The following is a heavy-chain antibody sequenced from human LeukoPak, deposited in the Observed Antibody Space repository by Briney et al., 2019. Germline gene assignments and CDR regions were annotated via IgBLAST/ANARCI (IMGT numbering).Heavy chain of an antibody. CDR2: ITGSSTI. V-gene: IGHV3-48*03. CDR1: GFTFSSYE. J-gene: IGHJ4*02. CDR3: AREELGSSGYSSLDC. Sequence: PGGSLRLSCVASGFTFSSYEMNWVRQAPGKGPEWVSYITGSSTIYYADSVKGRFTISRDNAKNSLYLQMNSLRAEDTAVYYCAREELGSSGYSSLDCWGQGTLVTVSS. D-gene: IGHD3-22*01.